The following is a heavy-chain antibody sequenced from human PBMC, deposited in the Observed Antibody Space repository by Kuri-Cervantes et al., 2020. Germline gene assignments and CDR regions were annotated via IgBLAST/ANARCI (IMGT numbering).Heavy chain of an antibody. D-gene: IGHD2-15*01. J-gene: IGHJ3*02. CDR2: IYYSGST. Sequence: LRLSCTVSGGSISSGGYYWSWIRQHPGKGLEWIGYIYYSGSTYYNPSLKSRVTISVDTSKNQFSLKLSSVTAADTAVYYCVVAPSSISAFDIWGQGTMVTVSS. CDR3: VVAPSSISAFDI. V-gene: IGHV4-31*03. CDR1: GGSISSGGYY.